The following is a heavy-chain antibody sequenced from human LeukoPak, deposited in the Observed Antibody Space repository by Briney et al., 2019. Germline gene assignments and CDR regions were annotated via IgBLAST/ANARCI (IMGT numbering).Heavy chain of an antibody. Sequence: SETLSLTCTVSGGSISSYYWSWIRQPPGKGLEWIGYIYYSGSTNYNPSLKSRVTISVDTSKNQFSLKLSSVTAADTAVYYCTRWKVGDWYFDPWGRGTLVTVSS. CDR3: TRWKVGDWYFDP. D-gene: IGHD1-26*01. J-gene: IGHJ2*01. CDR1: GGSISSYY. CDR2: IYYSGST. V-gene: IGHV4-59*12.